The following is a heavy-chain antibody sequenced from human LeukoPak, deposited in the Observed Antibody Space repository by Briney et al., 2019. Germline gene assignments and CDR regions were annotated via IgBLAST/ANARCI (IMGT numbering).Heavy chain of an antibody. CDR1: GDSISSYY. J-gene: IGHJ4*02. CDR2: IYYSGNT. Sequence: PSETLSLTCTVSGDSISSYYWSWIRQPPGKGLEWIGYIYYSGNTNYNPSLKSRVTISVDTSKNQFSLKLSSVTAADTAVYYCARVPSHYDFWSGYLYYFDYWGQGTLVTVSS. V-gene: IGHV4-59*12. D-gene: IGHD3-3*01. CDR3: ARVPSHYDFWSGYLYYFDY.